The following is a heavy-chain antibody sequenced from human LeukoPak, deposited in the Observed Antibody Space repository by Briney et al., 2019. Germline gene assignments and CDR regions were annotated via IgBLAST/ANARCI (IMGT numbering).Heavy chain of an antibody. J-gene: IGHJ3*02. CDR2: IYYTGNT. CDR1: GGSISSSSYY. CDR3: ARAPLSGTYYTDAFDI. D-gene: IGHD1-26*01. Sequence: SETLSLTCTVSGGSISSSSYYWGWIRQPRGKGLEWIGNIYYTGNTYYNPSLKSRVTISLDTSKNQFSLKVISMTAADTAVYFCARAPLSGTYYTDAFDIWGQGTMVTVSS. V-gene: IGHV4-39*07.